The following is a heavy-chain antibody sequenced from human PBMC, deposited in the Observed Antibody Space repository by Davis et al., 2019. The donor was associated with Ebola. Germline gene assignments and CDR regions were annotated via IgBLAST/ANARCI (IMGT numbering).Heavy chain of an antibody. V-gene: IGHV3-73*01. D-gene: IGHD5-12*01. CDR1: GFTFSGPA. J-gene: IGHJ4*02. CDR2: IRSKANSYAT. Sequence: GESLKISCAASGFTFSGPAMHWVRQASGKGLEWVGRIRSKANSYATAYAASVKGRFTISRDDSKNTAYLQMNSLRAEDTAVYYCAKAGVASYDFWGQGTLVTVSS. CDR3: AKAGVASYDF.